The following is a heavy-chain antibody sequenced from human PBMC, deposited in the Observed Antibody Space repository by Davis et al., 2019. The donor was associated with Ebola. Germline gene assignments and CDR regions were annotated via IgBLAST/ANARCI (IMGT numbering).Heavy chain of an antibody. J-gene: IGHJ6*02. Sequence: ASVKVSCKASGYTFTSYGISWVRQAPGQGLEWMGWISAYNGNTNYAQKLQGRVTMTTDTSTSTAYMELRSLRSDDTAVYYWGGGRGSSGWYGDYYYGMDVWGQGTTVTVSS. CDR1: GYTFTSYG. V-gene: IGHV1-18*01. CDR3: GGGRGSSGWYGDYYYGMDV. CDR2: ISAYNGNT. D-gene: IGHD6-19*01.